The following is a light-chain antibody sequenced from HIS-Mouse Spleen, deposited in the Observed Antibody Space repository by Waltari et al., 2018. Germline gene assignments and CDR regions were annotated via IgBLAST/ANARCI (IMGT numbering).Light chain of an antibody. V-gene: IGLV3-10*01. CDR3: NSRDSSGNHVV. Sequence: SYELTQPPSVSVSPGQTARLTCSGDALPKKSAYWYQQKSGQAPVLVIYEDSKRPSGIPDRFSGSSSGNTASLTITGAQAEDEADYYCNSRDSSGNHVVFGGGTKLTVL. J-gene: IGLJ2*01. CDR1: ALPKKS. CDR2: EDS.